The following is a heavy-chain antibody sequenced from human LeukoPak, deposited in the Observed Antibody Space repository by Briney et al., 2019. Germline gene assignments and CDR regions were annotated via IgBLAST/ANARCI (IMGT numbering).Heavy chain of an antibody. CDR1: GYTFTGYY. CDR3: AREKTHCTNGVCYRNFDY. V-gene: IGHV1-2*06. CDR2: INPNSGGT. Sequence: ASVKVSCKASGYTFTGYYMHWVRQAPGQGLEWMGRINPNSGGTNYAQKFQGRVTMTRDTSISTAYMELSRLKSDDTAVDYCAREKTHCTNGVCYRNFDYWGQGTLVTVSS. J-gene: IGHJ4*02. D-gene: IGHD2-8*01.